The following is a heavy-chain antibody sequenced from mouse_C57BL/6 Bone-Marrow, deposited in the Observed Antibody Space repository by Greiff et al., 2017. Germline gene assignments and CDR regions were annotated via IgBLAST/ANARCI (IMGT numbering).Heavy chain of an antibody. CDR1: GYTFTSYG. CDR3: ARWGTTVVANFDY. J-gene: IGHJ2*01. D-gene: IGHD1-1*01. V-gene: IGHV1-81*01. CDR2: IYPRSGNT. Sequence: VQLKESGAELARPGASVKLSCKASGYTFTSYGISWVKQRTGQGLEWIGEIYPRSGNTYYNEKFKGKATLTADKSSSTAYMELRSLTSEDSAVYFCARWGTTVVANFDYWGQGTTLTVSS.